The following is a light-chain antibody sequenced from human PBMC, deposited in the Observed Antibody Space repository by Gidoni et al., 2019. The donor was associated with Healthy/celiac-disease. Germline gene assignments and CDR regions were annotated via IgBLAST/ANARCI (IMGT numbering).Light chain of an antibody. V-gene: IGKV1-27*01. CDR3: QKYNSAPLT. CDR1: QGISNY. Sequence: DIQMTQSPSSLSASVGDRVTITCRASQGISNYLAWYQQKPGKVPKLLIYDASTLQSGVPSRFSGSGAGTDFTLTISRLQPEDVANYYCQKYNSAPLTFGPGTKVDIK. J-gene: IGKJ3*01. CDR2: DAS.